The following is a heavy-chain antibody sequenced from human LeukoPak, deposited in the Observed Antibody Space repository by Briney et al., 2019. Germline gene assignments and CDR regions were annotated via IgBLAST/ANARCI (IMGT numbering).Heavy chain of an antibody. CDR3: ARQQWLPNWYFDL. D-gene: IGHD6-19*01. CDR1: GGSFSGYY. Sequence: PSETLSLTCAVYGGSFSGYYWSWIRQPPGKGLEWIGEINHSGSTNYNPPLKSRVTISVDTSKNQFSLKLSSVTAADTAVYYCARQQWLPNWYFDLWGRGTLVTVSS. CDR2: INHSGST. V-gene: IGHV4-34*01. J-gene: IGHJ2*01.